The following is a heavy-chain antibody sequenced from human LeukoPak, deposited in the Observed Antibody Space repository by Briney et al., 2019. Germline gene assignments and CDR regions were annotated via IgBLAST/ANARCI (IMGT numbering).Heavy chain of an antibody. Sequence: PSETLSLTCAVYGVSFSGYYWSWIRQPPGKGLEWIGEINHSGSTNYNPSLKSRVTISVDTSKNQFSLKLSSVTAADAAVYYCARGPRYYGSGIRYFDYWGQGTLDTVSS. V-gene: IGHV4-34*01. CDR1: GVSFSGYY. CDR2: INHSGST. J-gene: IGHJ4*02. D-gene: IGHD3-10*01. CDR3: ARGPRYYGSGIRYFDY.